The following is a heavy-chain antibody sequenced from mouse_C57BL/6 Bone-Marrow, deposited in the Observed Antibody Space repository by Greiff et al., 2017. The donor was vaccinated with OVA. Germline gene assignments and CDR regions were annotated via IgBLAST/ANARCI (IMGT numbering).Heavy chain of an antibody. J-gene: IGHJ1*03. D-gene: IGHD1-3*01. Sequence: VQLQQPGAELVKPGASVKMSCKASGYTFTSYWIGWAKQRPGHGLEWIGDIYPGGGYTNYNEKFKGKATLTADKSSSTAYMQFSSLTSEDSAIYYCAREESNWYFDVWGTGTTVTVSS. V-gene: IGHV1-63*01. CDR2: IYPGGGYT. CDR3: AREESNWYFDV. CDR1: GYTFTSYW.